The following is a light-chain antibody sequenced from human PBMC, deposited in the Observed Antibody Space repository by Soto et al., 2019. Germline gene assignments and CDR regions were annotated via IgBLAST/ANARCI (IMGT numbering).Light chain of an antibody. J-gene: IGKJ5*01. CDR1: QNLGTLY. V-gene: IGKV3-20*01. CDR2: SAS. Sequence: EIVLTQSPGTLSLSPGERGTLSCRASQNLGTLYLAWFQQKSGQAPRLLIYSASRRATGIPDRFSGAGSGTDFTLTISRLEPEDFALYYCQQHDILPITFGQGTRLEIK. CDR3: QQHDILPIT.